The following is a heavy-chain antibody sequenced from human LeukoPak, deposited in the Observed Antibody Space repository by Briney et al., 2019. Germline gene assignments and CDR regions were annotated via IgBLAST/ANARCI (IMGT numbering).Heavy chain of an antibody. V-gene: IGHV3-23*01. Sequence: GGSLRLSCAASGFTFSSYAMSWVRQAPGKGLKWVSTINDNGAGTYYADSVKGRFTISRDNSYNTVSLQMNSLRDEDTGVYYWAKGLRTGVGPYMGYHYYMDVWGKGATVTVSS. D-gene: IGHD3-16*01. J-gene: IGHJ6*03. CDR1: GFTFSSYA. CDR2: INDNGAGT. CDR3: AKGLRTGVGPYMGYHYYMDV.